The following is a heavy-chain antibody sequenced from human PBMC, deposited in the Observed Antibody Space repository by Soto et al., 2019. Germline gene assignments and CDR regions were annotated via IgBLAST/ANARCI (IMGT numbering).Heavy chain of an antibody. D-gene: IGHD4-17*01. Sequence: QVQLQQWGAGLLKPSESLSLTCAVYGGSLSGYHWTWIRQPPGKGLEWIGELTQSGSTNYKPALKSRVTISVDTSKNHLSLNLKAVTAADTAVYYCERVDWATTGDGFNVWGQGTTVIVSS. CDR1: GGSLSGYH. V-gene: IGHV4-34*01. J-gene: IGHJ6*02. CDR2: LTQSGST. CDR3: ERVDWATTGDGFNV.